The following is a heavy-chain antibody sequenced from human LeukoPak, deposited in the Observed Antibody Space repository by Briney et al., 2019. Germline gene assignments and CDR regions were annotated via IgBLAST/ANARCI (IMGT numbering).Heavy chain of an antibody. D-gene: IGHD3-22*01. J-gene: IGHJ5*02. CDR1: GFTFSTYS. Sequence: GSLRLSCSASGFTFSTYSMNWVRQAPGKGLEWIGEINHSGSTNYNPSLKSRVTTSVDPSKNQVSLKLTSVTAADTAVYYCARVNYFDSGGYYWWFDPWGQGTLVTVSS. V-gene: IGHV4-34*01. CDR2: INHSGST. CDR3: ARVNYFDSGGYYWWFDP.